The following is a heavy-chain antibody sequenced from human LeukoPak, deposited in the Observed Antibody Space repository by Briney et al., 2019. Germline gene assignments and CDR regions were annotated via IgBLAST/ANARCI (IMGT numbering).Heavy chain of an antibody. V-gene: IGHV3-64*01. CDR1: GFTVSSYT. Sequence: SGGSLRLSCAASGFTVSSYTMHWVRQAPGKGREFVSTISNNGGSTYYANSVKGRFTISRDISKNTLYLQMGSLRTEDMAVYYCAREVYGSGSYYNDYWGQGTLVTVSS. CDR3: AREVYGSGSYYNDY. J-gene: IGHJ4*02. D-gene: IGHD3-10*01. CDR2: ISNNGGST.